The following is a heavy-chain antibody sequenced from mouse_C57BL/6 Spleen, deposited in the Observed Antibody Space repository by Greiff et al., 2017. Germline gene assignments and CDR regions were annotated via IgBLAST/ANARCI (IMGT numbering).Heavy chain of an antibody. Sequence: QVQLQQPGAELVRPGSSVKLSCKASGYTFTSYWMHWVKQRPIQGLEWIGNIDPSDSDTHYNQKFKGTATLTVDTSSSTAYMQLSSLTSEDSAVYYCAREDYYGGRWFAYWGQGTLVTVS. D-gene: IGHD1-1*01. V-gene: IGHV1-52*01. CDR1: GYTFTSYW. J-gene: IGHJ3*01. CDR2: IDPSDSDT. CDR3: AREDYYGGRWFAY.